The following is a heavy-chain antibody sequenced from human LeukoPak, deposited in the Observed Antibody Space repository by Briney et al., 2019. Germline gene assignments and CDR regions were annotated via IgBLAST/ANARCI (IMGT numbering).Heavy chain of an antibody. J-gene: IGHJ6*03. Sequence: GASVKVSCKASGYTFTGYYMHWVRQAPGQGLEWMGWINPNSGGTNYAQKFQGRVTMTRDTSISTAYMELSRLRSDDTAVYYCARDLGAAAGTGGYYYYMDVWGKGTTVTVSS. CDR2: INPNSGGT. D-gene: IGHD6-13*01. V-gene: IGHV1-2*02. CDR1: GYTFTGYY. CDR3: ARDLGAAAGTGGYYYYMDV.